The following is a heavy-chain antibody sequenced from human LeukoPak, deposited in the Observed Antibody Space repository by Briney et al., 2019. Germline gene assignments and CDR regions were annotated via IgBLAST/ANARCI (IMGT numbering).Heavy chain of an antibody. V-gene: IGHV5-51*01. D-gene: IGHD3-10*01. CDR2: IYPGDSDT. CDR1: GYMFISYW. J-gene: IGHJ4*02. CDR3: ARNLWFGDKNYFDY. Sequence: RRGESLKISCKASGYMFISYWIVWVRQMPGKGLEWMGIIYPGDSDTRYSPNFQGQVTFSAAKSISTAYLQWSSLKASDTAMYYCARNLWFGDKNYFDYWGQGTLVTVSS.